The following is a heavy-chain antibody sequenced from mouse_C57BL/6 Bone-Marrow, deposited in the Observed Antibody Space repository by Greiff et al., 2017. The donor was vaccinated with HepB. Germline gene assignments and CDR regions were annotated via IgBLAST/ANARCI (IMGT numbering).Heavy chain of an antibody. J-gene: IGHJ1*03. CDR2: IRLKSDNYAT. CDR3: TNYYGSRGYFDV. Sequence: EVQLQESGGGLVQPGGSMKLSCVASGFTFSNYWMNWVRQSPEKGLEWVAQIRLKSDNYATHYAESVKGRFTISRDDYKSSVYLQMNNLRVEDTGIYYCTNYYGSRGYFDVWGTGTTVTVSS. V-gene: IGHV6-3*01. CDR1: GFTFSNYW. D-gene: IGHD1-1*01.